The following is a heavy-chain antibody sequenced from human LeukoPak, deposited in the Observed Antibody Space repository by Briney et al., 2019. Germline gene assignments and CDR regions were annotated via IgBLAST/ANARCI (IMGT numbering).Heavy chain of an antibody. V-gene: IGHV4-34*01. J-gene: IGHJ4*02. CDR1: GGPFSGYY. CDR3: ARDKFCSDTGSCNIGLFDF. Sequence: NSSETLSLTCGVFGGPFSGYYWTWLRQPPGKGLEWIGQINHRGSSHYNPSLRSRVTISVDTSKTQFSLKLTSVTAADTAVYYCARDKFCSDTGSCNIGLFDFWGQGAPVTVSS. D-gene: IGHD2-15*01. CDR2: INHRGSS.